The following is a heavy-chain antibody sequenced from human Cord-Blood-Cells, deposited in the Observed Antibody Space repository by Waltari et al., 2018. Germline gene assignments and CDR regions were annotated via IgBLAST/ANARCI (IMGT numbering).Heavy chain of an antibody. V-gene: IGHV3-30*18. CDR2: ISLDGSNK. J-gene: IGHJ3*02. D-gene: IGHD7-27*01. CDR1: GFTFSSYG. CDR3: AKDKLGSKAMDAFDI. Sequence: QVQLVESGGGVVQPGRSLRLSCAASGFTFSSYGMHWVRQAPGKGLEWVAVISLDGSNKYYADAVKGRFTISRDNSKNTLYLQMNSLRAEDTAVYYCAKDKLGSKAMDAFDIWGQGTMVTVSS.